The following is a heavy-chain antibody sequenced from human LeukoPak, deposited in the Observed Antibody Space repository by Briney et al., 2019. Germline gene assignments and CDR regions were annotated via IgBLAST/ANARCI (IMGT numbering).Heavy chain of an antibody. CDR3: ATGAIVYDY. D-gene: IGHD3-9*01. V-gene: IGHV1-24*01. CDR1: GSTLSKIS. J-gene: IGHJ4*02. CDR2: FGHQDGET. Sequence: ASVKVSCKLSGSTLSKISIVWVRQAPGKGLEWMGSFGHQDGETVHAQKFQAIFNMTVDTATDTAYMEMSSLISEDTDVYYFATGAIVYDYWGQGTLVTVSS.